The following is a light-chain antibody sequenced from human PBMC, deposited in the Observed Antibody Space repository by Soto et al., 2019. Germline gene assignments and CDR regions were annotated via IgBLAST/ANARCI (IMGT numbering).Light chain of an antibody. Sequence: EIVLTQSPGSLSLSPGDRATLSCRASQSVGGNVAWYQQIPGQPPKLLIFGASSRATGIADKFSGSGSGTDFTLTISRLEPADIALYYCQHYGAAPITFGQGTRLEIK. V-gene: IGKV3-20*01. CDR2: GAS. CDR1: QSVGGN. J-gene: IGKJ5*01. CDR3: QHYGAAPIT.